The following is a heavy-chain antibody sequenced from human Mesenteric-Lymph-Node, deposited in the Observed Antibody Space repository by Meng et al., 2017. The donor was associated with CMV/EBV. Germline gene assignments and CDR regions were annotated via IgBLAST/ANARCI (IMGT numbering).Heavy chain of an antibody. V-gene: IGHV3-23*01. Sequence: GESLKISCAASGFTFSSYAMSWVRQAPGKGLEWVSAISGSGGSTYYADSVKGRFTISRDNAKNTLFLQMNSLRAEDTAVYYCARRDYDFWSALDSWGQGTLVTVSS. CDR1: GFTFSSYA. J-gene: IGHJ4*02. D-gene: IGHD3-3*01. CDR3: ARRDYDFWSALDS. CDR2: ISGSGGST.